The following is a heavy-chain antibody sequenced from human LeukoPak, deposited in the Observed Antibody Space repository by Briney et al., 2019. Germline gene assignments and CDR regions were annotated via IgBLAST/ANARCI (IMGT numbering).Heavy chain of an antibody. Sequence: SETLSLNCAVNGGYFRGYYWSWIRQSPEKGLEWIGEINHSGSINYNPSLRSRVTISVDTSEFSLELSSVTAADTAVYYCARGREGVSIVRGVSHPYYYGMDVWGQGTTVTVSS. CDR2: INHSGSI. V-gene: IGHV4-34*01. CDR3: ARGREGVSIVRGVSHPYYYGMDV. CDR1: GGYFRGYY. J-gene: IGHJ6*02. D-gene: IGHD3-10*01.